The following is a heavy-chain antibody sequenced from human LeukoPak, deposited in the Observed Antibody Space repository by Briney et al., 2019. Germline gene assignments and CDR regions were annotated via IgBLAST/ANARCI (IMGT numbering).Heavy chain of an antibody. CDR1: GGSISSSSYY. D-gene: IGHD5-12*01. CDR3: ARDGYSGSEGFVY. CDR2: IYYSGST. Sequence: PSETLSLTCTVSGGSISSSSYYWGWIRQPPGKGLEWIGSIYYSGSTYYNPSLKSRVTISVDTSKNQFSLKLSSVTAADTAVYYCARDGYSGSEGFVYWGQGTLVTVSS. J-gene: IGHJ4*02. V-gene: IGHV4-39*07.